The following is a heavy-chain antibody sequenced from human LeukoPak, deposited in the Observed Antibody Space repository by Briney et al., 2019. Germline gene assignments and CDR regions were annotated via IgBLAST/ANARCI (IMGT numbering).Heavy chain of an antibody. V-gene: IGHV3-20*04. CDR2: INWNGGRT. CDR3: AKDMAAGTTTTPFDY. Sequence: GGSLRLSCAASGFTFDDYGMSWVRQAPGKGLEWVSGINWNGGRTGYADSVKGRFTISRDNAKNSLYLQMNSLRAEDTALYYCAKDMAAGTTTTPFDYWGQGTLVTVSS. D-gene: IGHD6-13*01. CDR1: GFTFDDYG. J-gene: IGHJ4*02.